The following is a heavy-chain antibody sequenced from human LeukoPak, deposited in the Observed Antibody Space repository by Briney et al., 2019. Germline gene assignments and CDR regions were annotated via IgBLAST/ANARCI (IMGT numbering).Heavy chain of an antibody. CDR2: IRYDGTNK. V-gene: IGHV3-30*02. J-gene: IGHJ4*02. D-gene: IGHD2-21*02. CDR1: GFTFTTYG. CDR3: AKDGVFGTAIASFDY. Sequence: PGGSLRLSCAASGFTFTTYGMHWVRQAPGKGLEWVAFIRYDGTNKYYADSVKGRFTISRDNSRNTLYLQMNSLRAEDTAVYYCAKDGVFGTAIASFDYWGQGTLVTVSS.